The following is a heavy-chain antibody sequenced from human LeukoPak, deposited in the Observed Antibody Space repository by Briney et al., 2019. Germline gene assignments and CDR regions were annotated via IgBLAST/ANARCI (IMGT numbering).Heavy chain of an antibody. Sequence: GGSLRLSCVASGFTFRIYAMTRVGQAPGTGLEGVSAISSSGSGTYYADSVQGRFTISRDNSDNTLYLQMNSLRGEETAVYYCAKAISSSFDYWGQGTLVTVSS. CDR3: AKAISSSFDY. CDR1: GFTFRIYA. J-gene: IGHJ4*02. CDR2: ISSSGSGT. D-gene: IGHD6-6*01. V-gene: IGHV3-23*01.